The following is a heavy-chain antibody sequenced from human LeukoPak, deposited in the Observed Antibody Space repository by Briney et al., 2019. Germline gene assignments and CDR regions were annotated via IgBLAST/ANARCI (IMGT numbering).Heavy chain of an antibody. CDR2: ISASGSDM. Sequence: GGSLRLSCAASGFTLSSYEMDAVRQTPGKGLELVSYISASGSDMYSADSVKGRFTISRDNAKNSLYLQMHSLRAEDTAIYYCVSLVGSTPSWGQGTLVTVSS. V-gene: IGHV3-48*03. J-gene: IGHJ4*02. D-gene: IGHD1-26*01. CDR1: GFTLSSYE. CDR3: VSLVGSTPS.